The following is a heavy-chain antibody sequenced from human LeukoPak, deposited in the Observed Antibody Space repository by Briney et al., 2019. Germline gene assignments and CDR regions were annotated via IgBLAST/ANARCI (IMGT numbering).Heavy chain of an antibody. D-gene: IGHD5-24*01. V-gene: IGHV4-39*07. Sequence: SETLSLTCTVSGGSISSSSYYWGWVRQPPGKGLEWIGGIYYSGSTYYNPSLKSRVTISVDTSKNQFSLKLSSVTAADTAVYYCARARVEMATNAPSFDYWGQGTLVTVSS. J-gene: IGHJ4*02. CDR1: GGSISSSSYY. CDR2: IYYSGST. CDR3: ARARVEMATNAPSFDY.